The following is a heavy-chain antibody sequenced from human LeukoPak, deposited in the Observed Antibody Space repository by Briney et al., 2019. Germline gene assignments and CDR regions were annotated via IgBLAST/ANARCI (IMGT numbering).Heavy chain of an antibody. D-gene: IGHD6-13*01. J-gene: IGHJ6*03. CDR3: ARDGGSSWNYYYYYYMDV. CDR2: IYTSGST. CDR1: DGSISSYY. Sequence: SETLSLTCTVSDGSISSYYWSWIRQPAGKGLEWIGRIYTSGSTNYNPSLKSRVTMSVDTSKNQFSLKLSSVTAADTAVYYCARDGGSSWNYYYYYYMDVWGKGTTVTVSS. V-gene: IGHV4-4*07.